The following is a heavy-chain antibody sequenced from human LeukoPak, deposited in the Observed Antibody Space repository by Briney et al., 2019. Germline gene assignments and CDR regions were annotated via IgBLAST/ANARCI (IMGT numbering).Heavy chain of an antibody. CDR2: IIPIFGTA. CDR3: ARDNYAGANWFDP. J-gene: IGHJ5*02. CDR1: GGTFSSYA. D-gene: IGHD1-7*01. Sequence: EASVKVSCKASGGTFSSYAISWVRQAPGQGLEWMGGIIPIFGTANYAQKFQGRVTITTDESTSTAYMELSSLRSEDTAAYYCARDNYAGANWFDPWGQGTLVTVSS. V-gene: IGHV1-69*05.